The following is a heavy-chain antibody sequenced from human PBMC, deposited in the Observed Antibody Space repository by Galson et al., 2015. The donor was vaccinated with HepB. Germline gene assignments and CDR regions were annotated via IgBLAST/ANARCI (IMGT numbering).Heavy chain of an antibody. J-gene: IGHJ5*02. CDR3: ARGALVVVVDGTLNNWFDP. D-gene: IGHD2-15*01. CDR1: GYTFSSYS. Sequence: SVKVSCKASGYTFSSYSITWVRQAPGQGLEWMGWISTYNRNTNYARHLQGRVTMTIDTSTSTAYMELRSLRSDDTAVYYCARGALVVVVDGTLNNWFDPWGQGTLVTVSS. V-gene: IGHV1-18*01. CDR2: ISTYNRNT.